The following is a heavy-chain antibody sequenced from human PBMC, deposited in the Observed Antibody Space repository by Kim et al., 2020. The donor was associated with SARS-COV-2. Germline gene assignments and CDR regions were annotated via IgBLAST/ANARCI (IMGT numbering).Heavy chain of an antibody. D-gene: IGHD1-26*01. Sequence: ASVKVSCKASGYTFTSYGISWVRQAPGQGLEWMGWISAYNGNTNYAQKLQGRVTMTTDTSTSTAYMELRSLRSDDTAVYYCARLDSPGELLLGGGIDYWGQGTLVTVSS. J-gene: IGHJ4*02. CDR3: ARLDSPGELLLGGGIDY. CDR2: ISAYNGNT. V-gene: IGHV1-18*01. CDR1: GYTFTSYG.